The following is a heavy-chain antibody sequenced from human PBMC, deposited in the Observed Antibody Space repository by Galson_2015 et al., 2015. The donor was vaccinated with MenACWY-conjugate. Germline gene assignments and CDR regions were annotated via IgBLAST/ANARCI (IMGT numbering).Heavy chain of an antibody. J-gene: IGHJ4*02. D-gene: IGHD2-21*02. CDR2: MNGDGSII. CDR3: VRALNGDADY. V-gene: IGHV3-74*01. Sequence: SLRLSCAGSGFIFSSHWMHWVRQLPGEGLIWVSRMNGDGSIIDYADSVKGRFTTSRDNAKNMVFLQMDRLRAEDTAVYYRVRALNGDADYWGQGTLVTVSS. CDR1: GFIFSSHW.